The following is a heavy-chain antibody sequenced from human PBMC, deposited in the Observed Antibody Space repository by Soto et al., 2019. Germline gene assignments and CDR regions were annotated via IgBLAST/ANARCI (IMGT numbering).Heavy chain of an antibody. D-gene: IGHD3-22*01. Sequence: PSETLSLTCAVSGGSISSSNWWSWVRQPPGKGLEWIGEIYHSXXXXXXXXXXXXXXISVDKSKNQFSLKLSSVTAADTAVYYCARAEITYYYDSSGYYLFDYWGQGTLVTVSS. V-gene: IGHV4-4*02. J-gene: IGHJ4*02. CDR3: ARAEITYYYDSSGYYLFDY. CDR1: GGSISSSNW. CDR2: IYHSXXX.